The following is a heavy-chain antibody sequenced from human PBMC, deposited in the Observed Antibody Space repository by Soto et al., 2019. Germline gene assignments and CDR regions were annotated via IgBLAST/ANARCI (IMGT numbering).Heavy chain of an antibody. J-gene: IGHJ4*02. CDR3: ARAFNWNDAYFDY. D-gene: IGHD1-1*01. CDR1: GLTVSNNY. Sequence: GGSLRLSCAASGLTVSNNYMSWVRQAPGKGLEWVSIIYSGGSTYYADSVTGRFTISRDNSKNTLYLQMDSLRAEDMAVYYCARAFNWNDAYFDYWGQGTLVTVSS. CDR2: IYSGGST. V-gene: IGHV3-53*01.